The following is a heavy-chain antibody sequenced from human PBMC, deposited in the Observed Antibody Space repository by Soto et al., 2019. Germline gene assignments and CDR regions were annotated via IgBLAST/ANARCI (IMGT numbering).Heavy chain of an antibody. J-gene: IGHJ4*02. CDR2: ISGSGGST. CDR1: GVTFSSYA. Sequence: AGSLRLSCAASGVTFSSYAMSWVRQAPGKGLEWVSAISGSGGSTYYADSVKGRFTISRDNSKNTLYLQMNSLRAEDTAVYFCAKAPRPRIADYFDYWGQGTLVTVSS. CDR3: AKAPRPRIADYFDY. V-gene: IGHV3-23*01.